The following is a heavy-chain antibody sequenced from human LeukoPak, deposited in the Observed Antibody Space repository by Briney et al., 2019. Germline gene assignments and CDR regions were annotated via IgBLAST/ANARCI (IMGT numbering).Heavy chain of an antibody. V-gene: IGHV1-8*03. CDR1: GYTFTSYD. Sequence: GASVKVPCKASGYTFTSYDINWVRQATGQGLEWMGWMNPNSGNTGYAQKFQGRVTITRNTSISTAYMELSSLRSEDTAVYYCAREPHYYYYMDVWGKGTTVTVSS. J-gene: IGHJ6*03. CDR3: AREPHYYYYMDV. D-gene: IGHD1-14*01. CDR2: MNPNSGNT.